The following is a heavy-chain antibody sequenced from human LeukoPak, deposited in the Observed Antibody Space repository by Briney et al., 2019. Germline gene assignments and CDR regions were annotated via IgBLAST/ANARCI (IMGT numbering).Heavy chain of an antibody. CDR1: GFTFSSYE. CDR3: ATKAVDRGMDV. J-gene: IGHJ6*02. Sequence: QPGGSLRLSCAASGFTFSSYEMNWVRQAPGKGLEWVSYISSSGSTIYYADSVTGRVTISRDNAKNSLYLQMNSLRAEDTAVYYCATKAVDRGMDVWGQGTTVTVSS. V-gene: IGHV3-48*03. CDR2: ISSSGSTI. D-gene: IGHD3-22*01.